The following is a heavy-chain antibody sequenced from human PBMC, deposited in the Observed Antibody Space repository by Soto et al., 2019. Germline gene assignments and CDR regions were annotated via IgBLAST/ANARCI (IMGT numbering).Heavy chain of an antibody. CDR2: IIPIFRTP. V-gene: IGHV1-69*01. CDR3: AKSRGYNANASDFYNEMDV. D-gene: IGHD5-12*01. Sequence: QVQLVQSGAEVKKPGSSVKVSCKASGGTFISNAISWVRLAPGKGLDWMGGIIPIFRTPRHAQKFQGRVTITADESTSTAYMELSSLTSEDTAVYYCAKSRGYNANASDFYNEMDVWGQGTTVSVSS. CDR1: GGTFISNA. J-gene: IGHJ6*02.